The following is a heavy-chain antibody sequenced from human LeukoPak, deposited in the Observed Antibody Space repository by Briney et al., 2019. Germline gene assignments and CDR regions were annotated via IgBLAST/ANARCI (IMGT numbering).Heavy chain of an antibody. CDR3: ARGTTVGDSSGYYVY. J-gene: IGHJ4*02. D-gene: IGHD3-22*01. CDR2: INHSGST. Sequence: SETLSLTCAVYGGSFSGYYWSWIRQPPGKGLEWIGEINHSGSTNYNPSLKSRVTISVDTSENQFSLKLSSVTAADTAVYYCARGTTVGDSSGYYVYWGQGTLVTVSS. CDR1: GGSFSGYY. V-gene: IGHV4-34*01.